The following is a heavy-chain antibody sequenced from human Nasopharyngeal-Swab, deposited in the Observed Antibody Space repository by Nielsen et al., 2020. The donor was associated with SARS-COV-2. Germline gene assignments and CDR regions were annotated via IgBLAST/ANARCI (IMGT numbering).Heavy chain of an antibody. V-gene: IGHV3-23*01. Sequence: GESLKLPCAASGFTFRSYAMSWVRQAPGEGLEWVSAISGSGGSTYYADSVKGRFTISRDNSKNTLYLQMSSLRTDDTAVYWCVKDLRGMYAFDIWGQGTMVTVSS. D-gene: IGHD3-16*01. J-gene: IGHJ3*02. CDR2: ISGSGGST. CDR1: GFTFRSYA. CDR3: VKDLRGMYAFDI.